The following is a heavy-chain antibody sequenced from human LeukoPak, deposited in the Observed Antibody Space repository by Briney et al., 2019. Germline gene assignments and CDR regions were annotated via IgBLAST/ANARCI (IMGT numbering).Heavy chain of an antibody. V-gene: IGHV4-59*01. Sequence: PSGTLSLTCTVSGGSISSYYWSWIRQPPGKGLEWIGYIYYSGSTNYNPSIKSRVTISVDTSKNQFSLKLSSVTAADTAVYYCARDTGYWYFDLWGRGTLVTVSA. CDR2: IYYSGST. J-gene: IGHJ2*01. CDR1: GGSISSYY. D-gene: IGHD1-14*01. CDR3: ARDTGYWYFDL.